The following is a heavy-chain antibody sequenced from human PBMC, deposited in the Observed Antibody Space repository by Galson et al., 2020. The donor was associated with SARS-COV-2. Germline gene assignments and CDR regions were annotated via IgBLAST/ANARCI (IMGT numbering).Heavy chain of an antibody. Sequence: GESLKISCAASGFTFSTYAMTWVRQAPGKGLEWVSSITHRATSTYYADSVKGRFTISRDNSRNTLYLQMNSLRAEDTAVYYCAKDARNYYGMDVWGQGTTVTVSS. CDR3: AKDARNYYGMDV. J-gene: IGHJ6*02. CDR1: GFTFSTYA. CDR2: ITHRATST. D-gene: IGHD6-6*01. V-gene: IGHV3-23*01.